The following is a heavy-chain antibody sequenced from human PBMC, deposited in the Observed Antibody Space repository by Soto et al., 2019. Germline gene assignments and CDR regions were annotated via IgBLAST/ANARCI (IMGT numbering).Heavy chain of an antibody. V-gene: IGHV3-48*02. J-gene: IGHJ3*02. CDR2: ISTRSSTI. D-gene: IGHD2-15*01. CDR3: AREGRYCSGGSCHGPNAFDI. CDR1: GFTFSSCN. Sequence: GGSLRLSCVASGFTFSSCNMHWVRQAPGKGLEWVSYISTRSSTISYADSVKGRFTISRDNAKNSQYLQMNSLRDEDTAVYYCAREGRYCSGGSCHGPNAFDIWGQGTMVTVSS.